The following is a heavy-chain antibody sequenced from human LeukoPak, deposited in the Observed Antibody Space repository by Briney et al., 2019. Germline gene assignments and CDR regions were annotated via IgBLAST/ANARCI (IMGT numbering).Heavy chain of an antibody. CDR3: ARVGSDYFFDY. V-gene: IGHV3-30*14. J-gene: IGHJ4*02. CDR2: ISYDGSNK. D-gene: IGHD6-25*01. Sequence: GRSLRLSCAASGFTFSSYAMHWVRQAPGKGLEWVAVISYDGSNKYYADSVKGRFTISRDNSKNTLYLQMNSLRAEDTAVYYCARVGSDYFFDYWGQGTLVTVSS. CDR1: GFTFSSYA.